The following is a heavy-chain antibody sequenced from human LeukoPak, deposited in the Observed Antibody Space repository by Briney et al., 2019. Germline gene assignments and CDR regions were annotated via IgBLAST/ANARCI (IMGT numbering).Heavy chain of an antibody. V-gene: IGHV1-69*13. J-gene: IGHJ6*02. CDR2: ITPIFGTA. Sequence: GASVKVSCKASGGTFRSNAISWVRQAPGQGLEWMGGITPIFGTANYAQKFQGRVTITADESTSTAYMELSSLRSEDTAVYYCARALNPHPRDNYDFWSGYDNYYYYGMDVWGQGTTVTVSS. CDR3: ARALNPHPRDNYDFWSGYDNYYYYGMDV. CDR1: GGTFRSNA. D-gene: IGHD3-3*01.